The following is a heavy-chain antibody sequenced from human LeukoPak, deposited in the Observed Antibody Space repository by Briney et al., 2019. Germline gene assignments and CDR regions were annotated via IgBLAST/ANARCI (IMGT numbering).Heavy chain of an antibody. Sequence: SETLSLTCTVSGGSISSINYYWGWIRQPPGKGLEWIGSMYYSGTPYYTPSLKSRVTIAVDKSKNQFSLKVNSVTAADTAVYYCARVLRSMDVWGHGTTVTVSS. CDR3: ARVLRSMDV. CDR1: GGSISSINYY. CDR2: MYYSGTP. J-gene: IGHJ6*02. V-gene: IGHV4-39*07. D-gene: IGHD4-17*01.